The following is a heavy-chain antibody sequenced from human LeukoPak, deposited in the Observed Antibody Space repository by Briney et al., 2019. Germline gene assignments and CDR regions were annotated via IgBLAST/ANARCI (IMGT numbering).Heavy chain of an antibody. CDR1: GYTFTGYN. Sequence: ASVKVSCKASGYTFTGYNIHWVRQAPGQGLEWMGWINPDNGGTNYTQKFQGRGTMTRDMSISQGHMELSRLRSDDAAVYYCARDPSNSGYDYLYYFDYWGQGTLVTVSS. CDR3: ARDPSNSGYDYLYYFDY. D-gene: IGHD5-12*01. CDR2: INPDNGGT. V-gene: IGHV1-2*02. J-gene: IGHJ4*02.